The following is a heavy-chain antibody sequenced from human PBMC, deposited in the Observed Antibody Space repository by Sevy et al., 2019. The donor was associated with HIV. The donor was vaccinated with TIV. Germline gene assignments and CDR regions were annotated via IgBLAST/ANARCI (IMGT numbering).Heavy chain of an antibody. CDR1: GFTFDDYA. CDR3: TRGLATADTPEYYFDY. Sequence: GGSLRLSCTTSGFTFDDYAMSWFRQAPGKGLEWVAFITRNSYEADGGTTDYAASMKGRFIISRDDSKSIAHLQMNSLKTEDTAVYYCTRGLATADTPEYYFDYWGQGILVTVSS. D-gene: IGHD5-12*01. CDR2: ITRNSYEADGGTT. J-gene: IGHJ4*02. V-gene: IGHV3-49*03.